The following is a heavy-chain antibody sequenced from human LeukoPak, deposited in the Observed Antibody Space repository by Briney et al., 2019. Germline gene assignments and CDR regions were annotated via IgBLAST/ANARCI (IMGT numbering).Heavy chain of an antibody. V-gene: IGHV1-3*03. CDR1: GYSFTRNA. D-gene: IGHD6-19*01. J-gene: IGHJ4*02. CDR3: ARGYSNGWYHDY. CDR2: IDSDKGNT. Sequence: ASVKVSCKASGYSFTRNAIHWVRQAPGQRLECMGWIDSDKGNTKYSQEFQGRVTFTRDTSASTVYMELSSLRSEDMAIYYCARGYSNGWYHDYWGQGTPVIVSS.